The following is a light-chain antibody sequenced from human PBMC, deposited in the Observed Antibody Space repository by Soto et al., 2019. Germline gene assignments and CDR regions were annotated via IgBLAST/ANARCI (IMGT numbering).Light chain of an antibody. CDR2: DAS. CDR3: QQYQNLWT. J-gene: IGKJ1*01. CDR1: QTISSW. Sequence: DIQMTQSPSTLSGSVGDRVTITCRASQTISSWLAWYQQKPGKAPKLLIYDASSLETGVPSRFSGSGSGTEFTLTISSLQPDDFATYYCQQYQNLWTFGQGTKVDIK. V-gene: IGKV1-5*01.